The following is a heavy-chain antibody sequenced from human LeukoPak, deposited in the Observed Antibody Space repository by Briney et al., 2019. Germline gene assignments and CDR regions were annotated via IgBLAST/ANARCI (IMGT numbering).Heavy chain of an antibody. CDR2: ISSGSSYI. CDR3: ARDDQGSSWYLGHSDAFDI. V-gene: IGHV3-21*01. D-gene: IGHD6-13*01. CDR1: GFTFSSYS. J-gene: IGHJ3*02. Sequence: GGSLRLSCAASGFTFSSYSMNWVRQAPRKGLEWVSSISSGSSYIYYADSVKGRFTTSRDNAKNSLFLQMNSLRAEDTAMYYCARDDQGSSWYLGHSDAFDIWGQGTMVTVSS.